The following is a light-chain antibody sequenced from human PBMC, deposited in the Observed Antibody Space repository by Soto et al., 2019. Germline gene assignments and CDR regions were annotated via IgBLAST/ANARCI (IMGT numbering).Light chain of an antibody. CDR1: SSYVGRYKH. CDR3: NPHINGDPRV. V-gene: IGLV2-14*01. CDR2: EVS. J-gene: IGLJ1*01. Sequence: SVGTQAASVSGSQGQSINISCSGTSSYVGRYKHVSWYQHHPGKAPKLIISEVSSRPSGVSNRCFGSKSGYTASLTISGLQAEDDDDYYYNPHINGDPRVFGTGTKVAVL.